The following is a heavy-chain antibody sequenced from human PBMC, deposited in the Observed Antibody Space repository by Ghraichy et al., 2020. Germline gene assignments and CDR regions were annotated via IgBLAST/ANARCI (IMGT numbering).Heavy chain of an antibody. CDR1: GFTFSSYS. CDR3: ARSNYYGSGGYDYSYGMDV. V-gene: IGHV3-48*02. J-gene: IGHJ6*02. D-gene: IGHD3-10*01. CDR2: ISSSSSTI. Sequence: GGSLRLSCAASGFTFSSYSMNWVRQAPGKGLEWVSYISSSSSTIYYADSVKGRFTISRDNAKNSLYLQMNSLRDEDTAVYYCARSNYYGSGGYDYSYGMDVWGQGTTVTVSS.